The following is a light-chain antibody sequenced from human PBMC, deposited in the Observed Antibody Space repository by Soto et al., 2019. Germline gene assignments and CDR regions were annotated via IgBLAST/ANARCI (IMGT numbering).Light chain of an antibody. CDR2: DVS. CDR3: CSYAGSYTFDV. V-gene: IGLV2-11*01. J-gene: IGLJ1*01. Sequence: QSALTQPRSVSGSPGQSVIISSTGTSSDVGGYNYVSWYQQHPGKAPKLMIYDVSKRPSGVPDRFSGSKSGNTASLTISGLQAEDEADYYCCSYAGSYTFDVFGTGTKLTVL. CDR1: SSDVGGYNY.